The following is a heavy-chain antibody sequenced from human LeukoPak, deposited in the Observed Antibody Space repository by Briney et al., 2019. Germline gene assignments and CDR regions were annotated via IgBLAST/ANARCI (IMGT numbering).Heavy chain of an antibody. J-gene: IGHJ5*02. V-gene: IGHV4-31*03. CDR1: GGSISSGGYY. Sequence: PSETLSLTCTVSGGSISSGGYYWSWIRQHPGKGLEWIGYIYYSGSTYYNPSLKSRVTISVDTSKNQFSLKLSSVTAADTAVYYCARGRVTRYNWFDPWGQGTLVTVSS. CDR3: ARGRVTRYNWFDP. CDR2: IYYSGST. D-gene: IGHD4-17*01.